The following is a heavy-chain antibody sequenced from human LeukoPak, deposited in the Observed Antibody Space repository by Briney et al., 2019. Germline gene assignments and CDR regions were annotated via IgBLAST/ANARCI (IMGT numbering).Heavy chain of an antibody. V-gene: IGHV4-38-2*02. Sequence: SETLSLTCTVSGYSISSGYYWGWIRQPPGKGLEWIGRMYHRGGPNYYNPSLKSRVTISVDMSKNQFSLKLSSVTAADTAVYYCAKDVYCGGDCLDSWGQGTLVTVSS. CDR2: MYHRGGPN. D-gene: IGHD2-21*02. CDR3: AKDVYCGGDCLDS. J-gene: IGHJ4*02. CDR1: GYSISSGYY.